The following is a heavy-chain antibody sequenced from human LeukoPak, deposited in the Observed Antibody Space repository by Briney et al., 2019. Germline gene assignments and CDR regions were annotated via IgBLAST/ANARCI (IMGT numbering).Heavy chain of an antibody. Sequence: GGSLRLSCAASGFTFSSYAMSWVRQAPGKGLEWVSAISGSGGSTYYADSVKGRFIISRDNSKNTLYLQMNSLRAEDTAVYYCAKGKYDSSSWYPDYWGQGTLVTVSS. CDR1: GFTFSSYA. J-gene: IGHJ4*02. V-gene: IGHV3-23*01. CDR2: ISGSGGST. CDR3: AKGKYDSSSWYPDY. D-gene: IGHD6-13*01.